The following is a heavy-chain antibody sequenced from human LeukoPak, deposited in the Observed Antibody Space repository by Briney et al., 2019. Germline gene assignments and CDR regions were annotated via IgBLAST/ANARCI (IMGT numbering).Heavy chain of an antibody. CDR2: INHSGSP. CDR1: GGSFSGYY. J-gene: IGHJ3*02. V-gene: IGHV4-34*01. Sequence: PSETLSLTCAVYGGSFSGYYWSWIRQPPGKGLGWIGEINHSGSPNYNPSLKSRVTISIDTSKNQFSLKLSPVTAADTAVYYCARDLSDYYGSGSYRPIDAFDIWGQGTMVTVSS. D-gene: IGHD3-10*01. CDR3: ARDLSDYYGSGSYRPIDAFDI.